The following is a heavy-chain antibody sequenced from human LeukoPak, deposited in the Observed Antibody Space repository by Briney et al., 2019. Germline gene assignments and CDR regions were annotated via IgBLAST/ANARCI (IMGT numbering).Heavy chain of an antibody. D-gene: IGHD7-27*01. CDR3: ARVQAAGDGYYFDF. Sequence: SETLSLTCAVYGASFNNYYWSWIRQPLGKGLEWIGEINHGGSTNYNLSLKSRVTTSADTSNNQFSLKLSSVTAADTAVYYCARVQAAGDGYYFDFWGQGTLVTVSS. CDR1: GASFNNYY. J-gene: IGHJ4*02. CDR2: INHGGST. V-gene: IGHV4-34*01.